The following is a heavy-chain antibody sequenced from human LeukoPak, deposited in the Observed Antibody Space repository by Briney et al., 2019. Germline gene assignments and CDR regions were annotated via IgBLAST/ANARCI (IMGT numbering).Heavy chain of an antibody. Sequence: GGSLRLSCAASGFTFSSYGMHWVRQAPGKGLEWVAVIWYDGSNKYYADSVKGRSTISRDNSKNTLYLQMNSLRAEDTAVYYCAREAYSSSLYYFDYWGQGTLVTVSS. CDR2: IWYDGSNK. CDR3: AREAYSSSLYYFDY. V-gene: IGHV3-33*01. CDR1: GFTFSSYG. J-gene: IGHJ4*02. D-gene: IGHD6-13*01.